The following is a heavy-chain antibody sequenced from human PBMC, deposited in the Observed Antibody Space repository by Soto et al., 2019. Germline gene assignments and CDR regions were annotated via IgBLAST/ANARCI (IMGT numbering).Heavy chain of an antibody. CDR1: GGSISGFY. CDR3: VRDGTKTLRDWFDP. D-gene: IGHD1-1*01. CDR2: IYATGTT. J-gene: IGHJ5*02. V-gene: IGHV4-4*07. Sequence: SETLSLTCTVSGGSISGFYWSWIWKSAGKGLEWIGRIYATGTTDYNPSLKSRVMMSVDTSKKQFSLKLRSVTAADTAVYYCVRDGTKTLRDWFDPWGQGISVTVSS.